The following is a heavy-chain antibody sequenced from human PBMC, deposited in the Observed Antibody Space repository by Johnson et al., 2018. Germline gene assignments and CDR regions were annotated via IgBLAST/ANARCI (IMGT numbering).Heavy chain of an antibody. J-gene: IGHJ3*02. V-gene: IGHV3-30*18. CDR1: GFTFSSYG. CDR2: ISYDGSNK. D-gene: IGHD1-7*01. Sequence: VQLVESGGGVVQPGRSLRLSCAASGFTFSSYGVYWVRQAPGKGLEWVAVISYDGSNKYYADSVKGRFTISRDNSKNTLYLQMNSLRAEETAVYYWAKCGGGRSNWNYVLDALDIWGQGTMVTVSS. CDR3: AKCGGGRSNWNYVLDALDI.